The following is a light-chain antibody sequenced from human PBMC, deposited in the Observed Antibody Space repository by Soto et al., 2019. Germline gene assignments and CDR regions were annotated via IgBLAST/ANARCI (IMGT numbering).Light chain of an antibody. CDR3: QQYDSSPRT. Sequence: EIVLTQSPGTLSLSPGERATFSCRASQSVSTRSLAWYQQKPGQAPRLLISGASSRAADIPDRFSGSGSGTDFTLTINTLEPEDFAVYYCQQYDSSPRTFGQGTKVE. J-gene: IGKJ1*01. V-gene: IGKV3-20*01. CDR2: GAS. CDR1: QSVSTRS.